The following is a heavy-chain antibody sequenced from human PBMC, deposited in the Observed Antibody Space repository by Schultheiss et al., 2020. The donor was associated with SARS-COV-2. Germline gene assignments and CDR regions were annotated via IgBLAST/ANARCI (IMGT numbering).Heavy chain of an antibody. Sequence: SQTLSLTCVVYGGSFSGYYWSWIRQPPGKGLEWIGYIHYSGTTYYNSSLKSRVTISVDTSKNQFSLRLSSVTAADTAVYYCARMRVVDKDLDYWGQGTLVTVSS. CDR2: IHYSGTT. CDR3: ARMRVVDKDLDY. J-gene: IGHJ4*02. D-gene: IGHD3-22*01. V-gene: IGHV4-30-4*08. CDR1: GGSFSGYY.